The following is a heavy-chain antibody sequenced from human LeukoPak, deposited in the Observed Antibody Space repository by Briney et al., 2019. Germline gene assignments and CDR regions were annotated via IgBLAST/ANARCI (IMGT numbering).Heavy chain of an antibody. J-gene: IGHJ4*02. CDR1: GGTFSSYA. CDR2: IIPIFGTA. CDR3: ARVSDCSGGSCYGYFDY. D-gene: IGHD2-15*01. V-gene: IGHV1-69*06. Sequence: VASVKVSCKASGGTFSSYAISWVRQAPGQGLEWMGGIIPIFGTANYAQKFQGRVTITADKSTSTAYMELSSLRSEDTAVYYCARVSDCSGGSCYGYFDYWGQGTLVTVSS.